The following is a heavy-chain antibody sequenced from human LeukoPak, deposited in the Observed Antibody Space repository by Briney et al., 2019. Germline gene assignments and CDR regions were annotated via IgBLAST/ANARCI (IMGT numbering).Heavy chain of an antibody. V-gene: IGHV3-30*18. J-gene: IGHJ4*02. D-gene: IGHD2-15*01. Sequence: GGSLRLSCAASGFTFSSYGMHWVRQAPGKGLEWVAVISYDGSNKYYADSVKGRFTISRDNSKNTLYLQMNSLRAEDTAVYYCAKDSLGYCSGGSCKLGLDYWGQGTLVTVSS. CDR1: GFTFSSYG. CDR2: ISYDGSNK. CDR3: AKDSLGYCSGGSCKLGLDY.